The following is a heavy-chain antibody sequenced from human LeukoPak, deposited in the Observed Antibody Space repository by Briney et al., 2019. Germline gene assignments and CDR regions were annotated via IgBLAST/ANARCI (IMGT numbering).Heavy chain of an antibody. J-gene: IGHJ4*02. CDR1: GSTFSSYA. CDR3: AKDRRKYLPFIPPRDY. V-gene: IGHV3-23*01. Sequence: GGSLRLSCAASGSTFSSYAMSWVRQAPGKGLEWVSAISGSGGSTYYADSVKGRFTISRDNSKNTPYLQMNSLRAEDTAVYYCAKDRRKYLPFIPPRDYWGQGTLVTVSS. D-gene: IGHD2-21*01. CDR2: ISGSGGST.